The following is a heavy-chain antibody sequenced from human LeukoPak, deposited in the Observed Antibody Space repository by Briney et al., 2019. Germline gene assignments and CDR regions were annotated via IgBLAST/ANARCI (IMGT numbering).Heavy chain of an antibody. Sequence: MPSETLSLTCTVSGYSFSSGYYWGWIRQPPGKGLEWIGSIYHSGSTYYNPSLKSRVTISVDTSKTQFSLKLSSVTAADTAVYYCARATKTRNLFYGDDGGWFDPWGQGTLVTVSS. CDR2: IYHSGST. V-gene: IGHV4-38-2*02. D-gene: IGHD4-17*01. J-gene: IGHJ5*02. CDR1: GYSFSSGYY. CDR3: ARATKTRNLFYGDDGGWFDP.